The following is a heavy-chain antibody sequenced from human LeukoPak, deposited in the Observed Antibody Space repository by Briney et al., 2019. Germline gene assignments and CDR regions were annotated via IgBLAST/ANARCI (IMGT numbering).Heavy chain of an antibody. J-gene: IGHJ4*02. CDR1: QYTFTGYY. Sequence: GASVKVSCXASQYTFTGYYMHWVRLAPGQGLAWMGRINPNSGGTDYAQKFQGRVTMTRDTSISTAYMELSRLRSDDTAVYYCAARSGTYPYYLDYWGQGTLVTVSS. CDR3: AARSGTYPYYLDY. D-gene: IGHD3-10*01. V-gene: IGHV1-2*06. CDR2: INPNSGGT.